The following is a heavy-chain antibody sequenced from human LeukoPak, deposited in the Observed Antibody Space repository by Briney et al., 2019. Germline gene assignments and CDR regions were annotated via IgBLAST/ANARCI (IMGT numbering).Heavy chain of an antibody. CDR1: GFTFDSHY. Sequence: PGGSLRLSCAASGFTFDSHYMTWVRQAPGKGLEWVANIKQDGSEKNYVDSVKGRYTISRDSAKKSLYLQMNSLRAEDTAVYYCARAQYSSSWYYFDYWGQGTLVTVSS. D-gene: IGHD6-13*01. CDR3: ARAQYSSSWYYFDY. J-gene: IGHJ4*02. CDR2: IKQDGSEK. V-gene: IGHV3-7*01.